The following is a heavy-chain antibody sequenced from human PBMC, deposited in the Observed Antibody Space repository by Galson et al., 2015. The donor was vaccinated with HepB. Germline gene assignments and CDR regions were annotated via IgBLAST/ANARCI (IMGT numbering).Heavy chain of an antibody. CDR3: ARGLRFHRNGMDV. D-gene: IGHD4-17*01. J-gene: IGHJ6*02. V-gene: IGHV3-74*01. CDR2: INSDGSST. CDR1: GFTFSSYW. Sequence: SLRLSCAASGFTFSSYWMHWVRQAPGKGLVWVSRINSDGSSTSYADSVKGRFTISRDNAKNTLYLQMNSLRAEDTAVYYCARGLRFHRNGMDVWGQRTTVTVSS.